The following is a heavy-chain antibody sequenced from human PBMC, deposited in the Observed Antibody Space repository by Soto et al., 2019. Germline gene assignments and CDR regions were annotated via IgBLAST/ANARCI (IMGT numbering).Heavy chain of an antibody. V-gene: IGHV4-34*01. CDR1: GGSFSGYY. CDR3: ARKIVVVPAAILGGWFDY. CDR2: INHSGST. J-gene: IGHJ4*02. D-gene: IGHD2-2*02. Sequence: QVQLQQWGAGLLKPSETLSLTCAVYGGSFSGYYWSWIRQPPGKGLEGIGEINHSGSTNYNPSLKSRVTISVDTSKNQFSLKLRSVTAADTAMYYCARKIVVVPAAILGGWFDYWGQGTLVTVSS.